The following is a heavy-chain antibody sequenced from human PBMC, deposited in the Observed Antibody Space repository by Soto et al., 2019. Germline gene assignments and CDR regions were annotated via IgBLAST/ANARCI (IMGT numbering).Heavy chain of an antibody. CDR1: GFTSSRSA. V-gene: IGHV1-58*01. CDR2: VVVGSGYT. D-gene: IGHD4-17*01. Sequence: IQLVQSGPEVKKPGTSVKVSCKSFGFTSSRSAVQWVRQARGQRLEWIGWVVVGSGYTNYAQKFQERVTITTDMPTSTVYMELSSLRSDDTGMYYCTAPTVPTPDYYYGADVRGQGTTVTVSS. CDR3: TAPTVPTPDYYYGADV. J-gene: IGHJ6*02.